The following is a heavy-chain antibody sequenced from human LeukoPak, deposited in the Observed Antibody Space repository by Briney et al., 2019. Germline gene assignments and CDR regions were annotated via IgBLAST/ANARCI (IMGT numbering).Heavy chain of an antibody. V-gene: IGHV3-7*01. CDR1: GFSFTTNW. CDR2: LNEDGTVK. Sequence: GGSLRLSCAASGFSFTTNWMHWVRQTPGKRLEWVAELNEDGTVKYYVDSVKGRFTISRDNAKNSLYLQMNRLRAKDSGVYFCANVPRSTVSYWGRGTLVTVSS. CDR3: ANVPRSTVSY. J-gene: IGHJ4*02. D-gene: IGHD1-14*01.